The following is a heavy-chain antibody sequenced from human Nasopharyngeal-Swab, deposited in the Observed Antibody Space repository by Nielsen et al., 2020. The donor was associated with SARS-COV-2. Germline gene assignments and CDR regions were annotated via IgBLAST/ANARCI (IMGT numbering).Heavy chain of an antibody. CDR3: ARGLLYSSSSHPYYYYYYLHV. Sequence: SDTLSLTFAVYGWSFSGYYWSWIRQPPVKGLEWIVEINHSGSTNYNPSLKSRVTISVDTSKNQFSLKLSSVTAADTAVYYCARGLLYSSSSHPYYYYYYLHVWGKGTTVTVS. CDR1: GWSFSGYY. V-gene: IGHV4-34*01. CDR2: INHSGST. J-gene: IGHJ6*03. D-gene: IGHD6-13*01.